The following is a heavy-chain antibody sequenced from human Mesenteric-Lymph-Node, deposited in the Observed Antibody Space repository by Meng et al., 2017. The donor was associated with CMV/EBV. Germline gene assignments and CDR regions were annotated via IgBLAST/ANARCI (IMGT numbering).Heavy chain of an antibody. CDR3: ARYWFGELLTWFDP. Sequence: KASGYTFTNHDLHWVRLAPGQGLEWMGIINPNGGATYRQKFQGRVTMTSATSTSTFYKELSGLRSEDTAVYYCARYWFGELLTWFDPWGQGTLVTVSS. CDR2: INPNGGA. V-gene: IGHV1-46*01. CDR1: GYTFTNHD. J-gene: IGHJ5*02. D-gene: IGHD3-10*01.